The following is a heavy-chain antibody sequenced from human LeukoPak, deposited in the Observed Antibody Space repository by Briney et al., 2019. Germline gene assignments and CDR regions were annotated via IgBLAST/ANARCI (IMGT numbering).Heavy chain of an antibody. V-gene: IGHV3-23*01. D-gene: IGHD3-10*02. CDR1: GFTFSSYG. CDR2: ISVSGTST. J-gene: IGHJ4*02. CDR3: AKFQVFGELPASNLEY. Sequence: GGSLRLSCAASGFTFSSYGMSWVRQAPGKGLEWVSSISVSGTSTFYADSVKGRLTISRDKSKNTLYLQMTSLRAEDTAVYYCAKFQVFGELPASNLEYWGQGTLVSGSS.